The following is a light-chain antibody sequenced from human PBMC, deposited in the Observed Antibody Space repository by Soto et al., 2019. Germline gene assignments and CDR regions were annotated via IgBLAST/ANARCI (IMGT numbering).Light chain of an antibody. CDR3: QQYNSYWT. J-gene: IGKJ1*01. CDR2: KAA. V-gene: IGKV1-5*03. CDR1: QSISSW. Sequence: DIQMTQSPSTLSASVGDRVTITCRASQSISSWLAWYQQKPGKAPKLLIYKAASLESGVPSRFSGSGSGTEFTLNISSLPPDHFATYYCQQYNSYWTFGQGTKVEIK.